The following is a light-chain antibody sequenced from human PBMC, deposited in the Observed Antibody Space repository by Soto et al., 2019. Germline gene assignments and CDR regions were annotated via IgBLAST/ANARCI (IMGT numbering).Light chain of an antibody. V-gene: IGLV1-44*01. Sequence: QLVLTQPPSASGTPGQRVTISCSGSSSNIGTNTVNWYQQFPRSAPKLLMYSSNQRPSGVPDRFSGSESGTSASLAISGLQSEDEADYYCAAWDGSLNVVLFGGGTKLTVL. J-gene: IGLJ3*02. CDR3: AAWDGSLNVVL. CDR2: SSN. CDR1: SSNIGTNT.